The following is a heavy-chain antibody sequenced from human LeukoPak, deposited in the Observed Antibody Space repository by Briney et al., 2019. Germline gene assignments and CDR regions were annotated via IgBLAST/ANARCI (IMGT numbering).Heavy chain of an antibody. CDR2: ISWNSGSI. Sequence: RSLRLSCAASGFTFDDYAMHWVRQAPGKGLEWVSGISWNSGSIGYADSVKGRFTISRDNAKNSLYLQMNSLRAEDTALYYCAKDIATRSYDILTGYPVDYWGQGTLVTVSS. J-gene: IGHJ4*02. V-gene: IGHV3-9*01. D-gene: IGHD3-9*01. CDR1: GFTFDDYA. CDR3: AKDIATRSYDILTGYPVDY.